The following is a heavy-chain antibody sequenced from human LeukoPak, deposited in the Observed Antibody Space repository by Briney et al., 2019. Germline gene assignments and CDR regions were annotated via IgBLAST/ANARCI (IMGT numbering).Heavy chain of an antibody. CDR1: GFSLSTSGVG. CDR2: IYWDDDK. Sequence: SGPTLVNPTQTLTPTCTFSGFSLSTSGVGVGWIRQPPGKALEWLALIYWDDDKRYSPSLKSRLTITKDTSKNQVVLTMTNMDPVDTATYYCAHTYCSGGSCYSDFGAFDIWGQGTMVTVSS. CDR3: AHTYCSGGSCYSDFGAFDI. V-gene: IGHV2-5*02. J-gene: IGHJ3*02. D-gene: IGHD2-15*01.